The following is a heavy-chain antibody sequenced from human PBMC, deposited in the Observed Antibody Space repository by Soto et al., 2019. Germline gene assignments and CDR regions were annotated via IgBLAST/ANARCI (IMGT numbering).Heavy chain of an antibody. V-gene: IGHV1-69*02. CDR2: IIPILGIA. J-gene: IGHJ4*02. CDR1: GGTFSSYT. D-gene: IGHD2-2*01. CDR3: ARTYCSSTSCYDGYFDY. Sequence: QVQLVQSGAEVKKPGSSVKVSCEASGGTFSSYTISWVRQAPGQGLEWMGRIIPILGIANYAQKFQGRVTITGDKSTSTDYMELSSLRSEDTAVYYCARTYCSSTSCYDGYFDYWGQGTLVTVSS.